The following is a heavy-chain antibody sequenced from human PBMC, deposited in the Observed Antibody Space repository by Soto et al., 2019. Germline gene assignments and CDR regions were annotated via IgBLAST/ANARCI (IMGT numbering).Heavy chain of an antibody. CDR1: GGSISSGDYY. J-gene: IGHJ6*02. V-gene: IGHV4-30-4*01. CDR2: IYYSGST. CDR3: ARDSIGTIFGVVIIPLSGGMDV. Sequence: SETLSLTCTVSGGSISSGDYYWSWIRQPPGKGLEWIGYIYYSGSTYYNPSLKSRVTISVDTSKNQFSLKLSSVTAADTAVYYCARDSIGTIFGVVIIPLSGGMDVWGQGTTVT. D-gene: IGHD3-3*01.